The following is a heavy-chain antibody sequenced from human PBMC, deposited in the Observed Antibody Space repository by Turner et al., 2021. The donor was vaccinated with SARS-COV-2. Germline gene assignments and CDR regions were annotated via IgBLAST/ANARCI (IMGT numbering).Heavy chain of an antibody. CDR3: ARVMDTAMDYYGMDV. D-gene: IGHD5-18*01. Sequence: QLQLQESGPGLVKPSETLSLTCTISGGSISSSTYSWGWIRQPPGQGLEWIGNIYYSGSTNYNPSLKSRVTISVDTSKNQYSLKLSSVTAADTAVYYCARVMDTAMDYYGMDVWGQGTTVTVYS. J-gene: IGHJ6*02. CDR2: IYYSGST. CDR1: GGSISSSTYS. V-gene: IGHV4-39*01.